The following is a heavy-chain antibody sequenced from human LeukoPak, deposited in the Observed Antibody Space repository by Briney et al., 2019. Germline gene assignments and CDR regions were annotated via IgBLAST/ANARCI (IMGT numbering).Heavy chain of an antibody. CDR3: AKEGNGDYYFDY. D-gene: IGHD4-17*01. CDR1: GFTFSSYA. V-gene: IGHV3-23*01. J-gene: IGHJ4*02. CDR2: ISGSAGST. Sequence: GGSLRLSCAASGFTFSSYAMSWVRQAPGKGLEWVSAISGSAGSTYYADAVKGRFTISRDNSKNTLYLQMNSLRAEDSAVYYCAKEGNGDYYFDYWGQGTLVTVSP.